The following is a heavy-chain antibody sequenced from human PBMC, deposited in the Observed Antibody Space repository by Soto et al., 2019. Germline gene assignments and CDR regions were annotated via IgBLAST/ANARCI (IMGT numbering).Heavy chain of an antibody. D-gene: IGHD2-2*01. Sequence: PGGSLRLSCAASGFTFSSYAMSWVRQAPGKGLEWVSAISGSGGSTYYADSVKGRFTISRDNSKNTLYLQMNSLRAEDTAVYYCAKPYCSSTSCYAGIDYWGQGTLVTVSS. V-gene: IGHV3-23*01. CDR1: GFTFSSYA. J-gene: IGHJ4*02. CDR3: AKPYCSSTSCYAGIDY. CDR2: ISGSGGST.